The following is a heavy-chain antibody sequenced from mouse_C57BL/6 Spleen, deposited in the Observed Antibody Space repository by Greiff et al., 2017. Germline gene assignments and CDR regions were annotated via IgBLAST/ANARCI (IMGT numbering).Heavy chain of an antibody. D-gene: IGHD2-3*01. CDR3: AFYDGYSYYAMDY. V-gene: IGHV1-81*01. J-gene: IGHJ4*01. Sequence: ESGAELARPGASVKLSCKASGYTFTSYGISWVKQRTGQGLEWIGEIYPRSGNTYYNEKFKGKATLTADKSSSTAYMELRSLTSEDSAVYFCAFYDGYSYYAMDYWGQGTSVTVSS. CDR2: IYPRSGNT. CDR1: GYTFTSYG.